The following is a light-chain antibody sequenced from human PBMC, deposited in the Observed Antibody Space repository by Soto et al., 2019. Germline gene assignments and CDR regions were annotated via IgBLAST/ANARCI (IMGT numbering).Light chain of an antibody. CDR3: QQYGSSPLT. V-gene: IGKV3-20*01. Sequence: EIVLTHSPGTLSLSPGERATLSCSASQSVSSSYLAWYQQKPGQAPRLLIYGASSRATGIPDRFSGSGSGTDFTLTISRLEPEDFAVYYCQQYGSSPLTFGGGTKVDNK. J-gene: IGKJ4*01. CDR2: GAS. CDR1: QSVSSSY.